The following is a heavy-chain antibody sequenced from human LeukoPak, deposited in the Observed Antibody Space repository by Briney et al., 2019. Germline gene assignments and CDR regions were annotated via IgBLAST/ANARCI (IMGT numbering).Heavy chain of an antibody. Sequence: GGSLRLSCAVSGFTFSNYWMSWVRQAPGKGLEWVANIKQDGYEKYYVDSVKGRFTISRDNAKNSLYLQMNSLRAEDTAVYYCAREVNRAAAGNQWFDPWGQGTLVTVSS. CDR2: IKQDGYEK. CDR1: GFTFSNYW. J-gene: IGHJ5*02. V-gene: IGHV3-7*01. CDR3: AREVNRAAAGNQWFDP. D-gene: IGHD6-13*01.